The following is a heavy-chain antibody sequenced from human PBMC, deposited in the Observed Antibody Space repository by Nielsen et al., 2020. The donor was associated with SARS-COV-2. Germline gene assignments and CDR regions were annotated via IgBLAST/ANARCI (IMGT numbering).Heavy chain of an antibody. CDR3: ARHLRGYIDY. CDR2: INAGNGKT. CDR1: RYSFASYS. J-gene: IGHJ4*02. V-gene: IGHV1-3*01. Sequence: ASVKVSCKASRYSFASYSMHWVRQAHGQRLEWMGWINAGNGKTRYSQKFQGRVTITRDTSASTAYMELSSLRSEDTAVYYCARHLRGYIDYWGQGTLVTVSS.